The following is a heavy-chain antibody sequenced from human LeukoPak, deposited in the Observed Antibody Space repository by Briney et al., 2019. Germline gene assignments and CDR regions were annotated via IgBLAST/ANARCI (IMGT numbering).Heavy chain of an antibody. V-gene: IGHV3-33*01. CDR3: AREGLRRAFDI. CDR1: GFTFSSYG. J-gene: IGHJ3*02. CDR2: IWYDGSNK. Sequence: PGGSLRLSCAASGFTFSSYGMHWVRQAPGKGLEWVAVIWYDGSNKYYADSVKDRFTISRDNSKNTLYLQMNSLRAEDTAVYYCAREGLRRAFDIWGQGTMVTVSS. D-gene: IGHD5-12*01.